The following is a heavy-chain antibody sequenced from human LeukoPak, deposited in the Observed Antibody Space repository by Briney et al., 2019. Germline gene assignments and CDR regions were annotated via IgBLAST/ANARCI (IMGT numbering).Heavy chain of an antibody. CDR3: ARGLGYYFDC. J-gene: IGHJ4*02. D-gene: IGHD3-16*01. CDR2: INHSGST. V-gene: IGHV4-34*01. Sequence: SETLSLTCAVYGGSFSGYYWSWIRQPPGKGLEWIGEINHSGSTNYNPSLKSRVTISVDTSKNQFSLKLSSVTAADTAVYYCARGLGYYFDCWGQGTLVTVSS. CDR1: GGSFSGYY.